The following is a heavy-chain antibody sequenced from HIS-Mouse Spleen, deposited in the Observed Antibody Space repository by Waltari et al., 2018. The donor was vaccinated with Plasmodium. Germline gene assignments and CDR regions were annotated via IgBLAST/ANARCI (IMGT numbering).Heavy chain of an antibody. Sequence: EVQLVESGGGLVQPGGSLRLSCAAAGCTFSIYWMGWVRQAPGKGLGWVANIKQDGSEKYYVDSVKGRFTISRDNAKNSLYLQMNSLRAEDTAVYYCASSWYWYFDLWGRGTLVTVSS. J-gene: IGHJ2*01. D-gene: IGHD6-13*01. CDR3: ASSWYWYFDL. V-gene: IGHV3-7*01. CDR2: IKQDGSEK. CDR1: GCTFSIYW.